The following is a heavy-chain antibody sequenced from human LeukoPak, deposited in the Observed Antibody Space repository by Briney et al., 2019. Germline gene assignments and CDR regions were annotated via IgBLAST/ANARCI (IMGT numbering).Heavy chain of an antibody. V-gene: IGHV3-30-3*01. CDR2: ISYDGSNK. CDR3: ARIGDPLASYYFTELDY. J-gene: IGHJ4*02. D-gene: IGHD3-10*01. Sequence: GGSLRLFRSSFGFPFRPYDQHGVPQAPGKGLEWGALISYDGSNKHYAELVKGRFTMPRDNSKNTLYLQMNSLRPEDTAVYYCARIGDPLASYYFTELDYWGQGTLVTVSS. CDR1: GFPFRPYD.